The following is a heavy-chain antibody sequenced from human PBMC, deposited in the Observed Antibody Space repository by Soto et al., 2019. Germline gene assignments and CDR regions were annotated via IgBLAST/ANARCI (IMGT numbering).Heavy chain of an antibody. CDR2: INHSGST. J-gene: IGHJ4*02. D-gene: IGHD6-13*01. V-gene: IGHV4-34*01. CDR3: ARASGIAAAGPHPYFDY. CDR1: GGSFSGYY. Sequence: SETLSLTCAVYGGSFSGYYWRWIRQPPGKGLEWIGEINHSGSTNYNPYLKSRVTISVDTSKNQFSLKLSSVTAADTAVYYCARASGIAAAGPHPYFDYWGQGTLVTVSS.